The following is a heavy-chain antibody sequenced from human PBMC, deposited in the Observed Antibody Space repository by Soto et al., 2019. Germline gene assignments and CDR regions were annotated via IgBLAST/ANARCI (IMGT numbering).Heavy chain of an antibody. CDR1: GDSISTVHYY. CDR2: IYYGGST. V-gene: IGHV4-30-4*01. CDR3: ARGYYYENSAWPPGE. D-gene: IGHD3-22*01. J-gene: IGHJ4*02. Sequence: QVQLQESGPGLVKPSQTLSLTCAVSGDSISTVHYYWSWIRQPPGKGLEWIGYIYYGGSTYYNPSLRSRVTISADTSKTQFSLKLSSVTAADTALYYCARGYYYENSAWPPGEWGQGTLVTVSS.